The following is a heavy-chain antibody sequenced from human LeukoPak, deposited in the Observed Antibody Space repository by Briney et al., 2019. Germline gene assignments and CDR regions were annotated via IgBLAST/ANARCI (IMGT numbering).Heavy chain of an antibody. CDR3: AGLRLLMDPTWFDP. Sequence: SETLSLTCIVSNYSFSSGYYWRWIRQPPGKGLEWIGSVYHNGIIYYNRSLNNRITVSIDKSKNQVSLRLTSVTESDTAVYFCAGLRLLMDPTWFDPWGPGTLVIVSS. J-gene: IGHJ5*02. V-gene: IGHV4-38-2*02. CDR1: NYSFSSGYY. D-gene: IGHD2/OR15-2a*01. CDR2: VYHNGII.